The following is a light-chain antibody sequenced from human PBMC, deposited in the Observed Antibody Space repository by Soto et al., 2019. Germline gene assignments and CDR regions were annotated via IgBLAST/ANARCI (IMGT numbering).Light chain of an antibody. CDR2: DAS. V-gene: IGKV3-11*01. CDR3: QQRNSWPPIT. J-gene: IGKJ5*01. Sequence: EIVLTQSPVTLSVSPGERATLSCRASQSVRTYLAWYQVKPGQAPRLLIYDASSRASGVPAGFSGSGSGTDFTLTISCLEPEDFALHSCQQRNSWPPITFGQGTRLEIK. CDR1: QSVRTY.